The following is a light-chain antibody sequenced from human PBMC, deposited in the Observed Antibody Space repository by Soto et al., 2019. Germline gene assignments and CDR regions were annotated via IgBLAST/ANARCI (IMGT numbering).Light chain of an antibody. CDR2: EVS. CDR3: MQGTHWPWT. J-gene: IGKJ1*01. CDR1: QSLIHSDGSTY. Sequence: DVVMTQSPLYLPVTLGQPASISCGSSQSLIHSDGSTYLSWFHQRPGQSPRRLIYEVSDRDSGVPDRFSGSGSGSDFTLKISRVEAEDVGVYYCMQGTHWPWTFGQGTEVEIK. V-gene: IGKV2-30*02.